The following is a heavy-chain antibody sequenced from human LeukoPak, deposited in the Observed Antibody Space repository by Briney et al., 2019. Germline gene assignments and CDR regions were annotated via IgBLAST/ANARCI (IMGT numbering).Heavy chain of an antibody. Sequence: GGSLRLSCAASGFTLGSYWMNWVRQAPGTGLEWVATIKLDGSETYYADSVKGRFTISRDNAKNTLYLQMNSLSAEDTAVYYCARGYSSSYRIDYWGQGTLVTVSS. V-gene: IGHV3-7*01. D-gene: IGHD6-6*01. J-gene: IGHJ4*02. CDR1: GFTLGSYW. CDR3: ARGYSSSYRIDY. CDR2: IKLDGSET.